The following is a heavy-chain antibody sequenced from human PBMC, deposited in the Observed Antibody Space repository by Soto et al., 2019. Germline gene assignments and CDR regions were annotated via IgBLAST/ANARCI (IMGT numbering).Heavy chain of an antibody. CDR3: ARGDDIAARPYYYYYDMDV. V-gene: IGHV3-33*01. D-gene: IGHD6-6*01. CDR2: IWYDGSNK. Sequence: QVQLVESGGGVVQPGRSLRLSCAASVFTFSSYGMHWVRQAPGKGLEWVAVIWYDGSNKYYADSVKGRFTISRDNSKNTLYLQMNSLRADDTVAYYCARGDDIAARPYYYYYDMDVWGKGTTVTVSS. CDR1: VFTFSSYG. J-gene: IGHJ6*03.